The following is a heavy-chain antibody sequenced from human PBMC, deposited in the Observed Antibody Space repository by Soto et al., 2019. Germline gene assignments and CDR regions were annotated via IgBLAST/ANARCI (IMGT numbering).Heavy chain of an antibody. CDR2: ISAYNGNT. V-gene: IGHV1-18*01. D-gene: IGHD3-22*01. CDR1: GYTFTSYG. J-gene: IGHJ4*02. Sequence: ASAKVSCKASGYTFTSYGISWVRQAPGQGLEWMGWISAYNGNTNYAQKLQGRVTMTTDTSTSTAYMELRSLRSDDTAVYYCARLLNTGPLIGFDYWGQGTLVTVSS. CDR3: ARLLNTGPLIGFDY.